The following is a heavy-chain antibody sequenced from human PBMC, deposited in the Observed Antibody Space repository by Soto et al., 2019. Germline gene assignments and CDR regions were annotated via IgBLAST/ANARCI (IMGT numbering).Heavy chain of an antibody. CDR2: IYYSGST. Sequence: SETLSLTCTVSGGSISSSSYYWGWIRQPPGKGLEWIGSIYYSGSTYYNPSLKSRVTVSVDTSKNQFSLKLSSVTAADTAVYYCARRRVGATTIGYFDYWGQGTLVTVSS. D-gene: IGHD1-26*01. V-gene: IGHV4-39*01. CDR3: ARRRVGATTIGYFDY. CDR1: GGSISSSSYY. J-gene: IGHJ4*02.